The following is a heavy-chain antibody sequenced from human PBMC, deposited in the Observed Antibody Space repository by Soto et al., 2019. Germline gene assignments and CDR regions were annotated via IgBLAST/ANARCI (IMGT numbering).Heavy chain of an antibody. V-gene: IGHV5-51*01. CDR3: VRDNLAYCRAGRCTRTITGFDT. Sequence: GVSLTVSCQGSGYRFSSYWIGWVRQMPGKGLEWMGIIYPGDSDTRYSPSFQGQVTISVDKSISTAFLQWSSLKASDTAMYYCVRDNLAYCRAGRCTRTITGFDTWGQGTMLTISS. J-gene: IGHJ3*02. D-gene: IGHD2-15*01. CDR2: IYPGDSDT. CDR1: GYRFSSYW.